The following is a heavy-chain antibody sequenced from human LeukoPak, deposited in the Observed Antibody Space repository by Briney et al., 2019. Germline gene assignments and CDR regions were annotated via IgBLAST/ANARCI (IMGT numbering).Heavy chain of an antibody. D-gene: IGHD4-23*01. CDR3: ARDYLGGNPDAFDI. V-gene: IGHV4-39*07. J-gene: IGHJ3*02. Sequence: SETLSLTCTVSGDSISSSSYYWGWIRQPPGKELEWIGSIYYSGSTYYNPSLNSRVTISVDTSKNQFSLKLSSVTAADTAVYFCARDYLGGNPDAFDIWGQGTMVTVSS. CDR1: GDSISSSSYY. CDR2: IYYSGST.